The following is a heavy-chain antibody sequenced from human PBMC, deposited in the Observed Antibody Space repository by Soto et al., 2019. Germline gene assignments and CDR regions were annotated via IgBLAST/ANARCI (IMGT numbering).Heavy chain of an antibody. V-gene: IGHV3-21*01. D-gene: IGHD3-10*01. CDR1: GFVFRTSS. CDR3: SRGGGDVSGTRPPHS. J-gene: IGHJ4*02. Sequence: EVQLVESGGGLVKPGGSLRLSCETSGFVFRTSSMNWVRQAPGQGLEWVSSISPSSTYIYYADSVKGRFTISTDNAKSSLFLQVSSLRAEDTAMYYCSRGGGDVSGTRPPHSWCQGTRVTVSA. CDR2: ISPSSTYI.